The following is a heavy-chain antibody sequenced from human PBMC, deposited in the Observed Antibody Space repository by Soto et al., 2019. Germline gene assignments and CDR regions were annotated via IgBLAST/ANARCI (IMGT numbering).Heavy chain of an antibody. CDR2: VYHTGNT. CDR1: GVSITNYY. J-gene: IGHJ4*02. CDR3: TREQYNWKL. D-gene: IGHD1-20*01. V-gene: IGHV4-59*01. Sequence: SEILSLTCSVSGVSITNYYWTWIRLPPGKGLEWIGYVYHTGNTFYNPSLKSRVTISLDTPKNQVSLSLRSVTAADTAVYYCTREQYNWKLWGQGTLVTVSS.